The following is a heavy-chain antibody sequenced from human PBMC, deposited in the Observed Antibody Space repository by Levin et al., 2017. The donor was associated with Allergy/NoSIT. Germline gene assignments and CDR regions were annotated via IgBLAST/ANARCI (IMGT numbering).Heavy chain of an antibody. J-gene: IGHJ6*02. D-gene: IGHD3-10*02. CDR2: FDPEDGET. Sequence: GESLKISCKVSGYTLTELSMHWVRQAPGKGLEWMGGFDPEDGETIYAQKFQGRVTMTEDTSTDTAYMELSSLRSEDTAVYYCATESRFGEPTYYGMDVWGQGTTVTVSS. CDR3: ATESRFGEPTYYGMDV. V-gene: IGHV1-24*01. CDR1: GYTLTELS.